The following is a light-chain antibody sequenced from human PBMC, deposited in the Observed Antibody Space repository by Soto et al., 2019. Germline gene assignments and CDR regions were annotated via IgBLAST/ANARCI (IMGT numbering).Light chain of an antibody. Sequence: QSVLTQPPALSRAPGQRVTISCTGSSSNIGAGYDVHWYQQLPGTAPKLLIYGNSNRPSGVPDRFSGSKSGTSASLAITGLQAEGEADYYCQSYASSLSGYVFGTGTKVTVL. J-gene: IGLJ1*01. V-gene: IGLV1-40*01. CDR2: GNS. CDR1: SSNIGAGYD. CDR3: QSYASSLSGYV.